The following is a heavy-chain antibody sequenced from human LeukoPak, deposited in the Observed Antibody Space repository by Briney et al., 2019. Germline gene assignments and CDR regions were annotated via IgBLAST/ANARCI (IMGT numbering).Heavy chain of an antibody. CDR3: ARGGPVAGDY. CDR2: IFYSGNT. J-gene: IGHJ4*02. CDR1: GGSINSSSYY. D-gene: IGHD6-19*01. Sequence: SETLSLTCTVSGGSINSSSYYWGWIRQPPGKGLEWIGSIFYSGNTYDNPSLKSRVTISVDTSKNQFSLKLNSVTAADTAVYYCARGGPVAGDYWGQGTLVTVSS. V-gene: IGHV4-39*01.